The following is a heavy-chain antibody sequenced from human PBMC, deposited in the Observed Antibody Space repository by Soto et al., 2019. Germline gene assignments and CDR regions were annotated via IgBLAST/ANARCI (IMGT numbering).Heavy chain of an antibody. J-gene: IGHJ6*02. D-gene: IGHD1-26*01. CDR2: IDGDSGDT. CDR1: GYTFTDYY. V-gene: IGHV1-2*04. CDR3: ARTPNNGRAGVYGMDV. Sequence: QVLLVQSGAEVKKPGASVKVSCKASGYTFTDYYIQRVRQAPGQGLEWMGWIDGDSGDTKYAQNFQDWVTMTRDTSINTAYMELSRLTSDDTAVYYCARTPNNGRAGVYGMDVWGQGTTVIVSS.